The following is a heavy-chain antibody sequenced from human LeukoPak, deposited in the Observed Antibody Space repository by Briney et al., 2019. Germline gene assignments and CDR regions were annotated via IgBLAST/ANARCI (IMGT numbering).Heavy chain of an antibody. CDR2: IYSGGNT. CDR3: AGAHSSSWSVF. Sequence: GGSLRLSCAASGFTVSGNYMSWVRQAPGKGLEWVSVIYSGGNTYYADSVKGRFTISRDNSKSTLYLQMNSLRAEDTAVYYCAGAHSSSWSVFWGQGTLVTVSS. D-gene: IGHD6-13*01. V-gene: IGHV3-53*01. CDR1: GFTVSGNY. J-gene: IGHJ5*01.